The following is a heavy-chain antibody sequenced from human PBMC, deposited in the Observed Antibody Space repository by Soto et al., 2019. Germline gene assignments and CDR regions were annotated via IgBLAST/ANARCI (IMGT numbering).Heavy chain of an antibody. J-gene: IGHJ4*02. V-gene: IGHV1-24*01. CDR3: ATGPVLYYYDSSGYPPLDY. Sequence: GASVKVSCKVSGYTLTELSMHWVRQAPGKGLEWMGGFDPEDGETIYAQKFQGRVTMTEDTSTDTAYMELSSLRSEDTAVYYCATGPVLYYYDSSGYPPLDYWGQGTLVTVSS. CDR2: FDPEDGET. CDR1: GYTLTELS. D-gene: IGHD3-22*01.